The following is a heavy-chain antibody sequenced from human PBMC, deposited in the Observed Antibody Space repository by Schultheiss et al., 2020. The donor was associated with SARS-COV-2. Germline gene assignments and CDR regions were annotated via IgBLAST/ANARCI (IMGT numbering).Heavy chain of an antibody. CDR3: ARALGHFDF. V-gene: IGHV6-1*01. J-gene: IGHJ4*02. CDR2: TYYRSKWYT. Sequence: SQTLSLTCAISGDSVSSDSAAWSWIRQSPSRGLEWLGRTYYRSKWYTDYAVSVKSRITINPDTSKNQFSLQLNSVTPEDTAVYYCARALGHFDFWGQGTLVTVSS. D-gene: IGHD1-26*01. CDR1: GDSVSSDSAA.